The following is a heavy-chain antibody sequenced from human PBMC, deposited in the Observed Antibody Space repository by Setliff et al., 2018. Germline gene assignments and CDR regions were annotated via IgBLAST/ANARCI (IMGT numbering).Heavy chain of an antibody. V-gene: IGHV1-46*03. Sequence: GASVKVSCKTSGYTFTNFGINWVRQAPGQGLEWMGIINPSGGLTRYAQKFQGRVTMTRDTSTSTVYMEVISLRSEDTAVYFCARDRFYNSWSGTSITAPHDAFDIWGQGTMVTVSS. D-gene: IGHD3-3*01. CDR3: ARDRFYNSWSGTSITAPHDAFDI. CDR1: GYTFTNFG. CDR2: INPSGGLT. J-gene: IGHJ3*02.